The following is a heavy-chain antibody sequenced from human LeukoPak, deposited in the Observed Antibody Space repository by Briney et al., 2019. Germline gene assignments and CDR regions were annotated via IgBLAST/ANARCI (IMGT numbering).Heavy chain of an antibody. J-gene: IGHJ4*02. V-gene: IGHV3-73*01. CDR2: IRSKANSYAT. D-gene: IGHD5-18*01. CDR1: GFTFSGSA. Sequence: PGGSLRLSCAASGFTFSGSAMHWVRQASGKGLEWVGRIRSKANSYATAYAASVKGGFTISRDDSKNTEYLQMNSLKTEDTAVYYCTASVLYVDTAMEIDYWGQGTLVTVSS. CDR3: TASVLYVDTAMEIDY.